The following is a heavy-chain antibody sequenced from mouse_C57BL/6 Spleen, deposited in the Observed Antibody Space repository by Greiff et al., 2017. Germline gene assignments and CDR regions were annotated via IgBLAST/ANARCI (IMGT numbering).Heavy chain of an antibody. V-gene: IGHV1-62-2*01. CDR3: EIHEEKLVRWRAMDY. CDR2: FYPESGSN. Sequence: VQLQQSGAELVKPGASVKMSCKASGYTFTDYTIHWVKQRHGQGLEWIGWFYPESGSNRYNENFKGKATLTVDQSSSTVYMELSRLTSEDSAVYFWEIHEEKLVRWRAMDYVGQGTSVNGSS. J-gene: IGHJ4*01. CDR1: GYTFTDYT. D-gene: IGHD1-3*01.